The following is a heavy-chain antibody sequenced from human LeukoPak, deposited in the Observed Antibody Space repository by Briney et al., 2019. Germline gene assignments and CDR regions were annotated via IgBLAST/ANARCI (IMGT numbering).Heavy chain of an antibody. CDR3: ARGPVRLARPYDY. Sequence: SETLSLTCTVQGGSLSGAYWTWIRQPPGKGLEWIGEISHTGSTNYNPSFKSRVTMSAGTPKNQFSLNLTSVTAADTALYYCARGPVRLARPYDYWGQGTLVTVSS. D-gene: IGHD3-9*01. CDR1: GGSLSGAY. CDR2: ISHTGST. J-gene: IGHJ4*02. V-gene: IGHV4-34*01.